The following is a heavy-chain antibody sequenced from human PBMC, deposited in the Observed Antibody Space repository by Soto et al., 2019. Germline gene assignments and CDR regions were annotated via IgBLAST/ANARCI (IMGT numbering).Heavy chain of an antibody. V-gene: IGHV4-34*01. CDR2: INHGGST. D-gene: IGHD1-1*01. CDR3: ARGRRGLERLYYYYYMDV. CDR1: GGSFSGYY. J-gene: IGHJ6*03. Sequence: QVQLQQWGAGLLKPSETLSLTCAVYGGSFSGYYWSWIRQPPGKGLEWIGEINHGGSTNYNPSLKSRVTISVDTSKNQFSLKLSSVTAADTAVYYCARGRRGLERLYYYYYMDVWGKGTTVTVSS.